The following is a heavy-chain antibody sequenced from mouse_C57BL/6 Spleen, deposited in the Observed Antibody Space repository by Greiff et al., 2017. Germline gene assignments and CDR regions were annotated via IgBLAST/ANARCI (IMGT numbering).Heavy chain of an antibody. Sequence: QVQLQQSGPELVKPGASVKISCKASGYAFSSSWMNWVKQRPGKGLEWIGRIYPGDGDTNYNGKFKGKATLTADKSSSTAYMQLSSLTSEDSAVYFCARRGTTVVEDWYFDVWGTGTTVTVSS. J-gene: IGHJ1*03. CDR3: ARRGTTVVEDWYFDV. D-gene: IGHD1-1*01. CDR1: GYAFSSSW. V-gene: IGHV1-82*01. CDR2: IYPGDGDT.